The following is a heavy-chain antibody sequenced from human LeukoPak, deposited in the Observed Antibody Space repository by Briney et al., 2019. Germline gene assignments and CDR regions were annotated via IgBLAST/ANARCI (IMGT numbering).Heavy chain of an antibody. CDR1: GYTFNYYG. CDR2: INPYNGNT. CDR3: ARSRDYYDPPDY. V-gene: IGHV1-18*01. Sequence: ASVKVSCKTSGYTFNYYGITWVRQAPGQGLEWMAWINPYNGNTNYAQSLQGRATVTTDTSTSTAYMELRSLRSDDTAVYYCARSRDYYDPPDYWGQGTLVTVSS. J-gene: IGHJ4*02. D-gene: IGHD3-22*01.